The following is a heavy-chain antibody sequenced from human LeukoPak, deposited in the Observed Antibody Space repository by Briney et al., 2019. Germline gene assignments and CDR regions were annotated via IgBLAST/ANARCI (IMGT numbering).Heavy chain of an antibody. CDR2: IYGADTT. CDR3: ASRPTSNKGPLDF. J-gene: IGHJ4*02. Sequence: PGGSLRLSCAASGLTVSSNCMSWVRQAPGKGLEWVSIIYGADTTNYADSVKGRFTISRDNPKNTLYLQMNSLGAEDTALYYCASRPTSNKGPLDFWGQGTLVTVSS. V-gene: IGHV3-53*01. CDR1: GLTVSSNC.